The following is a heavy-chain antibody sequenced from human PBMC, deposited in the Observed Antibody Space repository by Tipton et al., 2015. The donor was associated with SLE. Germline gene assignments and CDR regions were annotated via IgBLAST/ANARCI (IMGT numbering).Heavy chain of an antibody. CDR2: ISYSGAT. V-gene: IGHV4-39*07. Sequence: TLSLTCIVSGGSITTRSYYWGWIRQPPGKGLEWIASISYSGATYYNPSLKSRVIISLDTSRNHFSLKLTSVTAADTAVYYCARDSGFYDAWTAVRGAGFDYWGQGTLVTVSS. CDR3: ARDSGFYDAWTAVRGAGFDY. D-gene: IGHD3-9*01. J-gene: IGHJ4*02. CDR1: GGSITTRSYY.